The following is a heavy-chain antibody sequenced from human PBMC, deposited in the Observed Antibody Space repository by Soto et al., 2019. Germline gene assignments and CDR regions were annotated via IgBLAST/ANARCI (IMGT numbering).Heavy chain of an antibody. D-gene: IGHD1-26*01. V-gene: IGHV1-3*04. J-gene: IGHJ4*02. CDR1: GYTFVSHA. Sequence: ASVKVSCKASGYTFVSHAMQWMRQAPGQRLEWMGWINTVNGYTKYSQRFQGRVTITRDTSASTAYMELSSLRSEDTAVYYCAREGPYSGSYLFDYWAQGTLVTVSS. CDR3: AREGPYSGSYLFDY. CDR2: INTVNGYT.